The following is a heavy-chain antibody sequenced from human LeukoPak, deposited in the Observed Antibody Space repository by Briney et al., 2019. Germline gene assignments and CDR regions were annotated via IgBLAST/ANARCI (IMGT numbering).Heavy chain of an antibody. CDR2: ISGSGGST. V-gene: IGHV3-23*01. CDR1: GFTFSSYA. D-gene: IGHD2-15*01. Sequence: GASLRLSCAASGFTFSSYAMSWVRQAPGKGLEWVSAISGSGGSTYYADSVKGRFTISRDNSKNTLYLQMNSLRAEDTAVYYCASHGCGGTCYSSFDYWGQGTLLTVSS. J-gene: IGHJ4*02. CDR3: ASHGCGGTCYSSFDY.